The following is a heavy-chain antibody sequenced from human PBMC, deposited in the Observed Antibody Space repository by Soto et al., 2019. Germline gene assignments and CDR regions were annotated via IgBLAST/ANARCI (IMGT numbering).Heavy chain of an antibody. D-gene: IGHD1-7*01. V-gene: IGHV4-30-2*01. CDR3: ARVGTGTPTYFDY. CDR2: IYHSGST. J-gene: IGHJ4*02. CDR1: GGSISSGGYS. Sequence: SETLSLTCAVSGGSISSGGYSWSWIRQPPGKGLEWIGYIYHSGSTYYNPSLKSRVTISVDRSKNQFSLKLSSVTAADTAVYYCARVGTGTPTYFDYWGQGTPVTVSS.